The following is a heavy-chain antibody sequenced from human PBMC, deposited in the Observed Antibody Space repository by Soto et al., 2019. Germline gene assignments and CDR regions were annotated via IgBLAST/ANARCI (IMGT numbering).Heavy chain of an antibody. CDR1: GGTFSSYA. V-gene: IGHV1-69*13. CDR3: ARGGDSSGYYYHYYFDY. CDR2: IIPIFGTA. D-gene: IGHD3-22*01. J-gene: IGHJ4*02. Sequence: SVKVSCKASGGTFSSYAISWVRQAPGQGLEWMGGIIPIFGTANYAQKLQGRVTITADESTSTAYMELSSLRSEDTAVYYCARGGDSSGYYYHYYFDYWGQGTLVTVSS.